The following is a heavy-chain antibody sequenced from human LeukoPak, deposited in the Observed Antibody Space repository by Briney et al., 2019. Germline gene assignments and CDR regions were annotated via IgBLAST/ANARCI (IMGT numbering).Heavy chain of an antibody. CDR2: MNPNSGNT. D-gene: IGHD3-22*01. Sequence: ASVKVSCKASGYTFTSYDINWVRQATGQGLEWMGWMNPNSGNTGYAQKFQGRVTMTRNTSISTAYMELSSLRSEDTAVYYCASQDSSGYNLGYWGQGTLVTVSS. J-gene: IGHJ4*02. CDR1: GYTFTSYD. V-gene: IGHV1-8*01. CDR3: ASQDSSGYNLGY.